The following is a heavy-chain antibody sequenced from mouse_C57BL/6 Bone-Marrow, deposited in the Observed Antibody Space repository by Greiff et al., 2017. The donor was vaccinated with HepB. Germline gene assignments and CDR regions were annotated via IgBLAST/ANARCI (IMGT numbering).Heavy chain of an antibody. Sequence: DVQLQESGPGLVKPSQSLSLTCSVTGYSITSGYYWNWIRQFPGNKLEWMGYISYDGSNNSNPSLKNRISITRDTSKNQFFLKLNSVTTEDTATYYCARVYYYGSSYPFDYWGQGTTLTVAS. V-gene: IGHV3-6*01. J-gene: IGHJ2*01. CDR1: GYSITSGYY. D-gene: IGHD1-1*01. CDR2: ISYDGSN. CDR3: ARVYYYGSSYPFDY.